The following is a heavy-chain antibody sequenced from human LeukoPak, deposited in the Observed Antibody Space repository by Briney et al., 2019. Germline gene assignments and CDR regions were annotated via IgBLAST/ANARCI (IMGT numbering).Heavy chain of an antibody. J-gene: IGHJ4*02. CDR3: ARKSGYARDY. V-gene: IGHV4-34*01. CDR1: GESFSGYF. Sequence: SETLSLTCAVYGESFSGYFWNWIRQPPGKGLEWIGEINHSGSTSNHNPSLKSRVTMSVDTSKNQFSLKLSSVTAADTAVYYCARKSGYARDYWGQGNLVTVSS. CDR2: INHSGSTS. D-gene: IGHD5-12*01.